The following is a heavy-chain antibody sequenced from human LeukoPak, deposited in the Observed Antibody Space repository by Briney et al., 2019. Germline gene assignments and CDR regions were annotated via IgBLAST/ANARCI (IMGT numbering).Heavy chain of an antibody. CDR1: GFTFSSYS. V-gene: IGHV3-48*01. J-gene: IGHJ4*02. CDR2: ISSSSSTI. CDR3: ARDRSYYDSGSHQGFDD. Sequence: GGSLRLSCAASGFTFSSYSMNWVRQAPGKGLEWVSYISSSSSTIYYADSVKGRFTISRDNSKNTLYLQMNSLRADDTAVYYCARDRSYYDSGSHQGFDDWGQGTLVTVSS. D-gene: IGHD3-10*01.